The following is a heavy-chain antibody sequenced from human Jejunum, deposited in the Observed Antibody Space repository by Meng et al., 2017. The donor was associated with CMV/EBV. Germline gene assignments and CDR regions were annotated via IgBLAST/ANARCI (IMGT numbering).Heavy chain of an antibody. CDR2: IIPSLDAA. Sequence: GANLVTSGISWVRQAPGQGLEWMGGIIPSLDAAKYAQKFQDRVTITADKSANTAYMGLSSLRSVDTAVYYCARAVRSSFYYYAMDVWGQGTTVTVSS. V-gene: IGHV1-69*06. CDR1: GANLVTSG. D-gene: IGHD2-15*01. CDR3: ARAVRSSFYYYAMDV. J-gene: IGHJ6*02.